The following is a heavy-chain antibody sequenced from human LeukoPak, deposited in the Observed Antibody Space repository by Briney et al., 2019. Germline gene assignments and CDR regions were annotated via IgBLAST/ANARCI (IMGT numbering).Heavy chain of an antibody. J-gene: IGHJ4*02. CDR2: ISGSGGST. CDR3: AKRRDGSYFDY. V-gene: IGHV3-23*01. Sequence: GGSLRLSCAASGFTFSSYAMTWVRQAPGKGLERVSAISGSGGSTFYADSVKGRFTISRDNSKNTLYLQMNSLRAEDTAVYYCAKRRDGSYFDYWGQGTLVTVSS. CDR1: GFTFSSYA. D-gene: IGHD6-25*01.